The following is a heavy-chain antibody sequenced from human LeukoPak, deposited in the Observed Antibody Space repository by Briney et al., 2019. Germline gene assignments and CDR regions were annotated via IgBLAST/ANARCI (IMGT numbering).Heavy chain of an antibody. CDR1: GFTFDDYA. J-gene: IGHJ4*02. V-gene: IGHV3-30*02. CDR3: AGVGATGAFDY. CDR2: IRYDGNNK. Sequence: GGSLRLSCAASGFTFDDYAMHWVRQAPGKGLEWVAFIRYDGNNKYYADSVEGRFTISRDNSKNTLYLQMNSLRAEDTAVYYCAGVGATGAFDYWGQGTLVTVSS. D-gene: IGHD1-26*01.